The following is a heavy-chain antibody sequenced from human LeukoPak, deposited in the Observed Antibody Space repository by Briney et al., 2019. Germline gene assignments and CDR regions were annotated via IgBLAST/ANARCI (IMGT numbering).Heavy chain of an antibody. CDR1: GGSISSSSYY. CDR2: IYYSGST. V-gene: IGHV4-39*07. Sequence: SETLSLTCTVSGGSISSSSYYWGWIRQPPGKGLEWIGSIYYSGSTYYNPSLKSRVTISVDTSKNRFSLKLSSVTAADTAVYYCARDRYYYDSSGYQHWYFDLWGRGTLVTVSS. J-gene: IGHJ2*01. D-gene: IGHD3-22*01. CDR3: ARDRYYYDSSGYQHWYFDL.